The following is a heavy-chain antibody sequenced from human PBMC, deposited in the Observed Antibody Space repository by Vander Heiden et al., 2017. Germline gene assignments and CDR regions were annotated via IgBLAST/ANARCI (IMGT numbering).Heavy chain of an antibody. J-gene: IGHJ4*02. CDR3: AREITEEGFDY. CDR2: INGNSRSI. V-gene: IGHV3-21*01. CDR1: GFPFSRHS. Sequence: EVQVVESGGGLVKPGGSLRLSCVASGFPFSRHSMNWVRQSPGKGLEWVSSINGNSRSIYYADSVKGRFTISRDNAKNSVYLQLNSLTDEDTAVYYCAREITEEGFDYWGQGTLVTVSS. D-gene: IGHD7-27*01.